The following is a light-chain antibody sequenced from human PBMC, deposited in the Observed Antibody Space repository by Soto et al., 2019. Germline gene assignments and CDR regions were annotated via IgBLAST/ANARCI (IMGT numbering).Light chain of an antibody. CDR3: HQYGRSWT. J-gene: IGKJ1*01. Sequence: DIQMTQSPSTLSASVRDRVTITCRASQSISSWLAWYQQKPGKAPKLLIYQASSLESGVPSRFSGSGSGTDFTLTISRLEPEDFAVFYCHQYGRSWTLGQGTKVDI. CDR2: QAS. CDR1: QSISSW. V-gene: IGKV1-5*03.